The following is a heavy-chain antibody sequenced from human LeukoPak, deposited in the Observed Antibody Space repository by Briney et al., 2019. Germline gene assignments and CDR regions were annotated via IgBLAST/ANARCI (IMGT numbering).Heavy chain of an antibody. Sequence: GGSLRLSCAASGFTFSSYWMSWVRQAPGKGLEWVANIKQDGSEKYYVDSAKGRFTISRDNAKNSLYLQMNSLRAEDTAVYYCARDLRYYYGSASEEFDYWGQGTLVTVSS. D-gene: IGHD3-10*01. CDR3: ARDLRYYYGSASEEFDY. CDR1: GFTFSSYW. J-gene: IGHJ4*02. CDR2: IKQDGSEK. V-gene: IGHV3-7*01.